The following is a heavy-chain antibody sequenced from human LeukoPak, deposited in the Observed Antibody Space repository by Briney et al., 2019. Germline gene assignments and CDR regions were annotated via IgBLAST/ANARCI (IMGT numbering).Heavy chain of an antibody. CDR1: GFTFTSYA. J-gene: IGHJ3*01. CDR2: ISNSGSNT. D-gene: IGHD4-17*01. V-gene: IGHV3-23*01. Sequence: GGSLRLSCAASGFTFTSYAMSWVRQAPGRGLEWVSAISNSGSNTYYADSVKGRLTISRDNSKNTLYLQMNSLRAEDTAVYYCASRHIYGDFGRLDAFDLWGQGTMLTVSS. CDR3: ASRHIYGDFGRLDAFDL.